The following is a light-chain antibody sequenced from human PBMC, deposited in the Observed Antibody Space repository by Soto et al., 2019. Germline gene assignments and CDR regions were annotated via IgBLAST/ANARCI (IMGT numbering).Light chain of an antibody. V-gene: IGKV1-5*01. CDR3: QQYYSVPDT. J-gene: IGKJ2*01. Sequence: DIRMTQSPSTLSASVGDRVTITCRASQSIGSWLAWYQQKPGKAPNLLIYDASSLESGVPSRFSGSGSGTEFTLTISSLQPDDFATYYCQQYYSVPDTFGQGTTLEI. CDR1: QSIGSW. CDR2: DAS.